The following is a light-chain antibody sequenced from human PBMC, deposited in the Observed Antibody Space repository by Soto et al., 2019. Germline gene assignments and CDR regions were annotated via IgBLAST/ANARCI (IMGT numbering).Light chain of an antibody. V-gene: IGKV2D-29*01. Sequence: EMLITQTPLSPYVTPGHPASISFKSSQSLLHSDGKTYLYWYLQKPGQPPQLLIYEVSNRFFGVPDRFSGSGSGTDFTLKIRRVAAEDVGLSHRIHSTPLPSTHFGHRTRLENK. J-gene: IGKJ5*01. CDR2: EVS. CDR1: QSLLHSDGKTY. CDR3: IHSTPLPSTH.